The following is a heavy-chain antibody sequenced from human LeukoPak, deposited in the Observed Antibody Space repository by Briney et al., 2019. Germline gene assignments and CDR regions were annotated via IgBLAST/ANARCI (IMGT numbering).Heavy chain of an antibody. V-gene: IGHV3-30*18. D-gene: IGHD4-23*01. CDR3: AKARFGGNSPAIYALDG. CDR1: GFTFSNYG. CDR2: ISYDGSNK. J-gene: IGHJ6*02. Sequence: GGSLRLSCAASGFTFSNYGMHWVRQAPGKGLEWVAVISYDGSNKYYVDSVKGRFTISRDNSKNTLYLQLNSLRAEDTAVYYCAKARFGGNSPAIYALDGWGQGTTVTVSS.